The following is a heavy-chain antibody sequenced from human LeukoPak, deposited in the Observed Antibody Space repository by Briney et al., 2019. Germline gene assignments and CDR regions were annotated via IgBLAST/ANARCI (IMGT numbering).Heavy chain of an antibody. CDR3: ARGYYYDSSGHAFDI. CDR1: GGSINIYY. D-gene: IGHD3-22*01. V-gene: IGHV4-59*08. CDR2: IYYSGST. J-gene: IGHJ3*02. Sequence: SETLSLTCTVSGGSINIYYWSWIRQPPGKGLEWIGYIYYSGSTNYNPSLKSRVTISVDTSKNQFSLKLNSVTAADTAVYYCARGYYYDSSGHAFDIWGQGTMVTVSS.